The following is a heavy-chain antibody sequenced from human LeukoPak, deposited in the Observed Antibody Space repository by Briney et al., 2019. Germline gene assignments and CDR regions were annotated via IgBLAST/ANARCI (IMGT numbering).Heavy chain of an antibody. Sequence: GGSLRLSRAASGFTFNNYAMSWVRQAAGKGLEWVSAISGSGGSTYYADSVKGRFTISRDNSKNTLYLQMNSLRAEDTAVYYCAKVGGWDQKGYWGQGTLVTVSS. CDR1: GFTFNNYA. D-gene: IGHD1-26*01. V-gene: IGHV3-23*01. CDR3: AKVGGWDQKGY. CDR2: ISGSGGST. J-gene: IGHJ4*02.